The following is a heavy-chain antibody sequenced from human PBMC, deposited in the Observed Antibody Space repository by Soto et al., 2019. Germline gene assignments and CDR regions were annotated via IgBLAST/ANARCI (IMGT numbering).Heavy chain of an antibody. CDR2: IGTLSDT. Sequence: LRLSCAGSGFTFSTFDIHWVRQAPGKGLEWVSGIGTLSDTFYAASVQGRFTISRQNAKNSVYLQMNSLRAGDTAFYYCARGRSFSYDSTPPPMFDPWGQGTQVTVS. CDR1: GFTFSTFD. V-gene: IGHV3-13*01. D-gene: IGHD3-10*01. CDR3: ARGRSFSYDSTPPPMFDP. J-gene: IGHJ5*02.